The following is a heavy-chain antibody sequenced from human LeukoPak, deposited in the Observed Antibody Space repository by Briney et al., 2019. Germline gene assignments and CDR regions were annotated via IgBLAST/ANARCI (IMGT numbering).Heavy chain of an antibody. CDR1: GGSVSSGSYY. J-gene: IGHJ4*02. CDR2: IYYSGST. V-gene: IGHV4-61*01. CDR3: ARGEYDSSGYYYFDY. Sequence: SETLSLTCTVSGGSVSSGSYYWSWIRQPPGKGLEWIGYIYYSGSTNYNPSLKSRVTISVDTSKNQFSLKLSSVTAADTAVYYRARGEYDSSGYYYFDYWGQGTLVTVSS. D-gene: IGHD3-22*01.